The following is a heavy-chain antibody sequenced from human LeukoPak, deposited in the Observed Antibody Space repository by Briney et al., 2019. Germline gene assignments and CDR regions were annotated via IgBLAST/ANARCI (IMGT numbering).Heavy chain of an antibody. J-gene: IGHJ4*02. Sequence: LWASVKVSCKASGYSFTSNYIHWVRQAPGQGLEWMGMIYPRDGSTSYAQKFQGRVTVTRDTSTSTVRMELSGLRSEDTAVYYCARDQEAFDYWGQGTLVTVSS. V-gene: IGHV1-46*01. CDR1: GYSFTSNY. CDR2: IYPRDGST. CDR3: ARDQEAFDY.